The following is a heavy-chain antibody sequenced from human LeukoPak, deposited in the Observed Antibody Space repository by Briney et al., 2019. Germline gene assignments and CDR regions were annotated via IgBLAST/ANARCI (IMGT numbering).Heavy chain of an antibody. V-gene: IGHV4-39*07. D-gene: IGHD3-3*01. CDR1: GGSISSSSYY. CDR2: IYHSGST. Sequence: SETLSLTCTVSGGSISSSSYYWGWIRQPPGKGLEWIGSIYHSGSTYYNPSLKSRVTISVDRSKNQFSLKLSSVTAADTAVYYCARSRITIFGVVIKRGGYFDYWGQGTLVTVSS. J-gene: IGHJ4*02. CDR3: ARSRITIFGVVIKRGGYFDY.